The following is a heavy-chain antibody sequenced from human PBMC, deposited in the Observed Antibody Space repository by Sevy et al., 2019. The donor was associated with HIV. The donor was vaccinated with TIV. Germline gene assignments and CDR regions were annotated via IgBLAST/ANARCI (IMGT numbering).Heavy chain of an antibody. CDR1: GFTFNFHG. J-gene: IGHJ5*02. CDR2: IWHDGSNK. Sequence: GSLRLSCAASGFTFNFHGMHWVRQAPGKGLEWVAFIWHDGSNKYMADSVKGRFTISRDNSKNKLFLQMNSLIVEDTAGYYCARGTDNSARWLDPWGQGTLVTVSS. CDR3: ARGTDNSARWLDP. D-gene: IGHD4-4*01. V-gene: IGHV3-30*02.